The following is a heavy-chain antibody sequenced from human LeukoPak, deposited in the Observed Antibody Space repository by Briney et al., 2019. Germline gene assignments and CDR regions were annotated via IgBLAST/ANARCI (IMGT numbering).Heavy chain of an antibody. J-gene: IGHJ3*02. Sequence: SETLSLTCTVSGGSISSDGYYWTWIRQHPGKGLEWIGYIYYSGTTYYNPSLESRVTLSVDTSKNQFSLRLSSVAAADTAVYYCARYRDSGGRLAFDIWGQGTMATVSS. CDR3: ARYRDSGGRLAFDI. D-gene: IGHD2-15*01. CDR1: GGSISSDGYY. V-gene: IGHV4-31*03. CDR2: IYYSGTT.